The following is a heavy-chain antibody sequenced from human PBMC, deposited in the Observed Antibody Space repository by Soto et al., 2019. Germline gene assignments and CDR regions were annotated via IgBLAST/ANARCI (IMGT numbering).Heavy chain of an antibody. CDR3: TGHTHKEE. CDR2: IYSGGST. CDR1: GFTVSNNY. Sequence: LVESGGRLVRPGGSLRLSCAASGFTVSNNYMSWVRQAPGKGLEFVSLIYSGGSTYYADSVKGRFTISRDNSKNTLYLQMSRLGAEDTAVYYCTGHTHKEEWGRGTLVTVSS. V-gene: IGHV3-66*04. J-gene: IGHJ4*02.